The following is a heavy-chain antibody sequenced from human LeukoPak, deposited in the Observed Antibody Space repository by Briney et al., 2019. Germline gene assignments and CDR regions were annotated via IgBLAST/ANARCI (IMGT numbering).Heavy chain of an antibody. CDR3: ARDRTNYYGSGSYLFDY. CDR1: GYTFTGYY. J-gene: IGHJ4*02. D-gene: IGHD3-10*01. V-gene: IGHV1-2*06. CDR2: INPNSGGT. Sequence: ASVKVSCKASGYTFTGYYMHWVRQAPGQGLEWMGRINPNSGGTNYAQKFQGRVTMTRDTSISTAYMELSRLRSDDTAVYYCARDRTNYYGSGSYLFDYWGQGTLVTVSS.